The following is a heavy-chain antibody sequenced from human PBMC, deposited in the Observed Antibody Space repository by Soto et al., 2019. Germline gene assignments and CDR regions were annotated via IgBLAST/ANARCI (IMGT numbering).Heavy chain of an antibody. Sequence: GVSLRLSCAASGFTFSDYYMSWIRQAPGKGLEWVSYISSSGSTIYYADSVKGRFTISRDNAKNSLYLQMNSLRAEDTAVYYSARVERGITIFGVVIPPFDYWGQGTLVTVSS. J-gene: IGHJ4*02. D-gene: IGHD3-3*01. CDR2: ISSSGSTI. V-gene: IGHV3-11*01. CDR3: ARVERGITIFGVVIPPFDY. CDR1: GFTFSDYY.